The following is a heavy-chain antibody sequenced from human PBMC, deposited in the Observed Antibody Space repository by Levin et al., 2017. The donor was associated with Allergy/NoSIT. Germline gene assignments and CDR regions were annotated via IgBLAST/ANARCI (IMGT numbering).Heavy chain of an antibody. Sequence: AGGSLRLSCAASGFTFSDYYMSWIRQAPGKGLEWLSYISKTGSTIYYADSVKGRFTISRDNAHNSLFLQMNSLGAEDTAFYYCARVPPSAFGEKGWFDPWGQGTLVTVSS. J-gene: IGHJ5*02. CDR2: ISKTGSTI. CDR1: GFTFSDYY. V-gene: IGHV3-11*01. CDR3: ARVPPSAFGEKGWFDP. D-gene: IGHD3-10*01.